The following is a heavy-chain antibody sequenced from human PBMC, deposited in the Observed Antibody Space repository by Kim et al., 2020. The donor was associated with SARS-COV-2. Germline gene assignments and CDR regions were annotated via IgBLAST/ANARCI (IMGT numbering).Heavy chain of an antibody. CDR3: ARLYSYRQGTDY. J-gene: IGHJ4*02. D-gene: IGHD5-18*01. V-gene: IGHV3-53*01. Sequence: YYADPVKGRFTISRDNSKNTLYLQMNSLRAEDTAVYYCARLYSYRQGTDYWGQGTLVTVSS.